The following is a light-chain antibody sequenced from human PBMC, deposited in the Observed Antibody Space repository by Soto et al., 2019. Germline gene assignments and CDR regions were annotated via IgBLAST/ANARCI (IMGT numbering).Light chain of an antibody. V-gene: IGKV3-15*01. CDR3: QQYNNYPRT. J-gene: IGKJ1*01. CDR2: GAS. Sequence: EIVMTQSPATLSVSPGERATLSCRASQSVSSNLAWYQQKPGQAPRLLIYGASTRATGIPARFSGSGSGTEFTLTISSLQSDDFVTYFCQQYNNYPRTFGQGTKVDIK. CDR1: QSVSSN.